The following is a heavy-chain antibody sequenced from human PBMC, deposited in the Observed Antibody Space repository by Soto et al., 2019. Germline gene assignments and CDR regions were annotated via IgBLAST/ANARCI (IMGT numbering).Heavy chain of an antibody. CDR1: GYNFIKYG. CDR2: ISPYCGYT. D-gene: IGHD2-2*01. CDR3: TREAIVVIPAAQPSHFDS. V-gene: IGHV1-18*01. Sequence: QGQLVQSGAEVKKPGASVKVSCKGLGYNFIKYGINWVRQGPGQGLKWMGWISPYCGYTHSAQKFQGRLTLTTDTAATTAYMELRSLRSADTALYYCTREAIVVIPAAQPSHFDSWGQGTLVTVSS. J-gene: IGHJ4*02.